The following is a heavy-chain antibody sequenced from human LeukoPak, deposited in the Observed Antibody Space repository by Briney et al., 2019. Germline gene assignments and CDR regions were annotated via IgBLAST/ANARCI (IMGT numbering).Heavy chain of an antibody. V-gene: IGHV4-59*11. J-gene: IGHJ6*03. CDR1: GGSISSHY. D-gene: IGHD2-15*01. CDR2: IYYSGST. CDR3: ARGSRCSGGSCYAYYYYYMDV. Sequence: SETLSLTCTVSGGSISSHYWSWIRQPPGKGLEWIGYIYYSGSTNYNPSLKSRVTISVDTSKNQFSLKLSSVTAADTAVYYCARGSRCSGGSCYAYYYYYMDVWGEGTTVTVSS.